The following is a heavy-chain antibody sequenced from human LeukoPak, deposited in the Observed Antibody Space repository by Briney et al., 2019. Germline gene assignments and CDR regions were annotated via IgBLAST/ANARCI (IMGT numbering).Heavy chain of an antibody. CDR1: GFTFSSYA. CDR3: ASRNYYDSSGYYYYYFDY. V-gene: IGHV3-23*01. D-gene: IGHD3-22*01. CDR2: ISGSGGST. J-gene: IGHJ4*02. Sequence: GGSLRLSCAASGFTFSSYAMSWVRQAPGKGLEWVSAISGSGGSTYYADSVKGRFTISRDNSKNTLYLQMNSLRAEDTAVYYCASRNYYDSSGYYYYYFDYWGQGILVTVSS.